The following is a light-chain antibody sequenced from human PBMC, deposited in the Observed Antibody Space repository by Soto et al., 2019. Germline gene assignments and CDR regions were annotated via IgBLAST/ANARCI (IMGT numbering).Light chain of an antibody. CDR2: KAS. J-gene: IGKJ1*01. V-gene: IGKV1-5*03. CDR1: QSISSW. CDR3: QQYNTYWT. Sequence: DIQMTQSPSTLSPSVGDRVTITCRASQSISSWLAWYQQKPGKAPKLLIYKASSLQSGVPSRFSGSGSGTEFTLSISSLQPDDFATYYCQQYNTYWTFGQGTKVEIK.